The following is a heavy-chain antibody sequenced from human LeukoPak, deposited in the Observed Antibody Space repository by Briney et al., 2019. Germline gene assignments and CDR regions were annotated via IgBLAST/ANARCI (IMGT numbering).Heavy chain of an antibody. CDR1: GYTFTSYA. D-gene: IGHD6-13*01. V-gene: IGHV7-4-1*02. CDR3: ARGGSSWYGDDAFDI. CDR2: INTNTGNP. Sequence: RASVKVSCKASGYTFTSYAMNWVRQAPGQGLEWMGWINTNTGNPTYAQGFTGRFVFSLDTSVSTAYLQISSLKAEDTAVYYCARGGSSWYGDDAFDIWGQGTMVTVSS. J-gene: IGHJ3*02.